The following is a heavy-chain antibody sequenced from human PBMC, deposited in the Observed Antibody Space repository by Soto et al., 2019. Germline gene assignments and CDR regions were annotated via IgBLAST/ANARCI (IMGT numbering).Heavy chain of an antibody. V-gene: IGHV4-38-2*02. Sequence: SETLSLTCTVSGASIRSGAYWGWIRQPPGKGLEWIGSIYSIGNTYYNPSLKSGVTISADTSKNQFSLNLISVTAADTAVYYCRRSSRYSTDVWGQGLTVT. CDR3: RRSSRYSTDV. J-gene: IGHJ6*02. CDR1: GASIRSGAY. CDR2: IYSIGNT. D-gene: IGHD6-19*01.